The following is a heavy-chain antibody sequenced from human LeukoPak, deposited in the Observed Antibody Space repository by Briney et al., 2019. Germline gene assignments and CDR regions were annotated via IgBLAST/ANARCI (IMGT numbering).Heavy chain of an antibody. CDR2: IYYSGST. CDR1: GGSISSSSYY. CDR3: ASPKGYSYGRADY. V-gene: IGHV4-39*07. D-gene: IGHD5-18*01. J-gene: IGHJ4*02. Sequence: SETLSLTCTVSGGSISSSSYYWGWIRQPPGKGLEWIGSIYYSGSTYYNPSLKSRVTISVDTSKNQFSLKLSSVTAADTAVYYCASPKGYSYGRADYWGQGTLVTVSS.